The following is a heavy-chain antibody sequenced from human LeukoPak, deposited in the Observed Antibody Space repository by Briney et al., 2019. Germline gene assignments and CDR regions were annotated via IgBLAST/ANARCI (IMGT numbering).Heavy chain of an antibody. V-gene: IGHV1-2*02. CDR2: SDPNSGAT. CDR1: GYTFTSYY. CDR3: ARGLGYDGFDY. J-gene: IGHJ4*02. D-gene: IGHD5-12*01. Sequence: GASVKVSCKTSGYTFTSYYIHWLRQAPGQGFEWLGWSDPNSGATKYEHFQGRVTITRNTSISTAYMELSSLRSEDTAVYYCARGLGYDGFDYWGQGTLVTVSS.